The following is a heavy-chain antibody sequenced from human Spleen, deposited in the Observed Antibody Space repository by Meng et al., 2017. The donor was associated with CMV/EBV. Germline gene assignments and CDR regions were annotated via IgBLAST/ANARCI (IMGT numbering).Heavy chain of an antibody. CDR2: INHSGST. D-gene: IGHD3-22*01. V-gene: IGHV4-34*01. Sequence: CAVYGGSFSDYYWSWLRQPPGKGLEWIGEINHSGSTNYNPSLKSRVTISVDTSKKQISVKLSSVTAADTAVYYCARLMIESSSFDYWGQGTLVTVYS. J-gene: IGHJ4*02. CDR1: GGSFSDYY. CDR3: ARLMIESSSFDY.